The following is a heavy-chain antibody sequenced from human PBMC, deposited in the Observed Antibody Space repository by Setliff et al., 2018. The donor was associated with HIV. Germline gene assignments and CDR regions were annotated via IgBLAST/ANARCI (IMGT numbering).Heavy chain of an antibody. V-gene: IGHV4-30-4*08. J-gene: IGHJ5*02. D-gene: IGHD4-17*01. CDR1: GGSISSGDYY. CDR3: ARAPGPYGDYNWFDP. CDR2: IYDSEST. Sequence: SETLSLTCTVSGGSISSGDYYWSWIRQPPGKGLEWIGSIYDSESTYYNPSLKSRVTISVDTSKNHFSLKLNSVTAADTAVYYCARAPGPYGDYNWFDPWGQGALVTVSS.